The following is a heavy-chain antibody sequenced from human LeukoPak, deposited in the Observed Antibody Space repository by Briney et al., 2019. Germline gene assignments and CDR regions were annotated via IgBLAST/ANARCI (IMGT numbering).Heavy chain of an antibody. D-gene: IGHD4-17*01. V-gene: IGHV4-59*04. CDR2: SDYIGGT. CDR1: GFTFSNAW. CDR3: FHDFGDFRTDL. Sequence: PGGSLRLSCAASGFTFSNAWMNWVRQSPGKEPEWIGSSDYIGGTTYNPSLKSRVTVSVDTAKNQFSLKLSSVTAADTAVYFCFHDFGDFRTDLWGQGALVTVSS. J-gene: IGHJ5*02.